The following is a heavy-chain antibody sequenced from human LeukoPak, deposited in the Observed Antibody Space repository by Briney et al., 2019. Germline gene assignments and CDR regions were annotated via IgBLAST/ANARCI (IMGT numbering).Heavy chain of an antibody. CDR1: GYTFTSYY. CDR3: ARDPTPRSDSSGYYSHFDY. CDR2: INPSGGST. V-gene: IGHV1-46*01. Sequence: ASVKVSCKASGYTFTSYYMHWVRQAPGQGLEWMGIINPSGGSTSYAQKFQGRVTMTRDTSTSTVYMELSSLRSEDTAVYYCARDPTPRSDSSGYYSHFDYWGQGTLVTVSS. D-gene: IGHD3-22*01. J-gene: IGHJ4*02.